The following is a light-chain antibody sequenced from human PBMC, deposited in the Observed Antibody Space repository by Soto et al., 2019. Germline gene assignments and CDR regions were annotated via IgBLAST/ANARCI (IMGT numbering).Light chain of an antibody. Sequence: EIVMTQSPATLSVSPGEGATLSCRASQSVGRNLAWYQQKPGQAPRLLIYAASGRAGGIPARFSGSGSGTEFTLSISSLQSEDFAVYYCQQYTDWPWTFGQGTKVEIK. J-gene: IGKJ1*01. CDR3: QQYTDWPWT. CDR2: AAS. V-gene: IGKV3-15*01. CDR1: QSVGRN.